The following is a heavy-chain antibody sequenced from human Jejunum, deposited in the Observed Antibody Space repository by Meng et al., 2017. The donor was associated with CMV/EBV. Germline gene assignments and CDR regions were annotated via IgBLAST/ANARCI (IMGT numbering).Heavy chain of an antibody. CDR1: FSTYW. V-gene: IGHV3-7*01. J-gene: IGHJ2*01. Sequence: FSTYWMSWVRPAPGKGLEWVANIKQDASETYYLDSLKGRFTISRDNAENSLYLQMNSLRAEDTAVYYCASLNYYDSRGYHWYFDLWGRGTLVTVSS. CDR3: ASLNYYDSRGYHWYFDL. D-gene: IGHD3-22*01. CDR2: IKQDASET.